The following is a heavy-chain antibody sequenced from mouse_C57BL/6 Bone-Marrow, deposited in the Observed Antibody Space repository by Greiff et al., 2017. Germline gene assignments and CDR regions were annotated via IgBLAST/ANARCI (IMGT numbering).Heavy chain of an antibody. Sequence: VKLVESGAELARPGASVKLSCKASGYTFTSYGISWVKQRTGQGLEWIGEIYPRSGNTYYNEKFKGKATLTADKSSSTAYMELRSLTSEDSAVYFCARAYYSNLPYWGQGTLVTVSA. CDR2: IYPRSGNT. CDR3: ARAYYSNLPY. V-gene: IGHV1-81*01. J-gene: IGHJ3*01. CDR1: GYTFTSYG. D-gene: IGHD2-5*01.